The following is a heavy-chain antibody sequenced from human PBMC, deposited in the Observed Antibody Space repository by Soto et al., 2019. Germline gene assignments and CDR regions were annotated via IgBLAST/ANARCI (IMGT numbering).Heavy chain of an antibody. CDR1: GGSISTYY. CDR2: IYYFGST. CDR3: ARSYCSGGSCYPLDY. D-gene: IGHD2-15*01. J-gene: IGHJ4*02. Sequence: QVQLQESGPGLVKPSETLSLTCTVSGGSISTYYWHWIRQPPGKGLEWIGYIYYFGSTNYSPSLKRRVTISLDTSKNQFSLRLSSVTAADTAVYYCARSYCSGGSCYPLDYWGQGTLVTVSS. V-gene: IGHV4-59*01.